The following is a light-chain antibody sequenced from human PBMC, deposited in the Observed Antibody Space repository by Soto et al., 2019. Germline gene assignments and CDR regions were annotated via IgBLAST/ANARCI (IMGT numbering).Light chain of an antibody. J-gene: IGKJ2*01. Sequence: DIQLTQSASSLSASVGDRVTITCQASQVITNYLNWYQQKTGKAPKILIYDISTLEIGVPSRFSGSGSGTDFTFTITGLQPEDIATYFCQQYENLPYTFGPGTKLEI. CDR3: QQYENLPYT. CDR1: QVITNY. V-gene: IGKV1-33*01. CDR2: DIS.